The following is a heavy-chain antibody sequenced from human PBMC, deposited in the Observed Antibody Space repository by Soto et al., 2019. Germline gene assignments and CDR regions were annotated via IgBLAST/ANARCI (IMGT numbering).Heavy chain of an antibody. CDR1: GFSLSTSGVG. D-gene: IGHD6-19*01. V-gene: IGHV2-5*02. Sequence: QITLKESGPTLVKPTQTLTLTCTFSGFSLSTSGVGVGWIRQPPGKALEWLALIYWDDDKRYSPSLKSRLTITKDTSKNQVVLTMTNMDPVDTATHYCAHRKSSGWFNWFDPWGQGTLVTVSS. J-gene: IGHJ5*02. CDR2: IYWDDDK. CDR3: AHRKSSGWFNWFDP.